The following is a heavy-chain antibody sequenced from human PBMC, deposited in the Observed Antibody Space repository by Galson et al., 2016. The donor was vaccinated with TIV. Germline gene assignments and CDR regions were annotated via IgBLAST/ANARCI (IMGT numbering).Heavy chain of an antibody. CDR2: MNPGDSET. D-gene: IGHD3-16*01. J-gene: IGHJ4*02. CDR1: GYMFSAHW. V-gene: IGHV5-51*03. Sequence: QSGAEVKKPGESLIISCKASGYMFSAHWFGWVRQMPGKGPEWIGIMNPGDSETRYSPSFEGQVTISADNSISTAYLQWHSWKASDTAVYYCAKGKEYYEFWGQGTLVTVSS. CDR3: AKGKEYYEF.